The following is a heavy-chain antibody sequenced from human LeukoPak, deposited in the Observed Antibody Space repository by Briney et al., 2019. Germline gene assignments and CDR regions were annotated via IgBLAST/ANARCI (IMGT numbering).Heavy chain of an antibody. Sequence: SETLSLTCTVSGASVSTYYWNWVRQPPGKGLEWIAYIYPTGNTKYNPSLESRVSISLGTSKNQFSLKLSSVTAADTALYYCASSNGFDWSPEYYMDVWGKGTTVIVSS. CDR2: IYPTGNT. CDR1: GASVSTYY. CDR3: ASSNGFDWSPEYYMDV. J-gene: IGHJ6*03. V-gene: IGHV4-59*02. D-gene: IGHD3-9*01.